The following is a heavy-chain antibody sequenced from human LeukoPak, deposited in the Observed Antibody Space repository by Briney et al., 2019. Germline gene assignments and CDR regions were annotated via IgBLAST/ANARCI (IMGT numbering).Heavy chain of an antibody. CDR2: INHSGST. CDR3: ARVRYSYGLKPEGASKYFQH. V-gene: IGHV4-34*01. CDR1: GGSFSGYY. J-gene: IGHJ1*01. Sequence: NSSETLSLTCAVYGGSFSGYYWSWIRQPPGKELEWIGEINHSGSTNYNPSLKSRVTISVDTSKNQFSLKLSSVTAADTAVYYCARVRYSYGLKPEGASKYFQHWGQGTLVTVSS. D-gene: IGHD5-18*01.